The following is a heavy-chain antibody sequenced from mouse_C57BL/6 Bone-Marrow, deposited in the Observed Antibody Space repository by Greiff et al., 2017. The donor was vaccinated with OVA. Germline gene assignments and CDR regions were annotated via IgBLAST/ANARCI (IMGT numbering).Heavy chain of an antibody. CDR3: ATTVVATRYFDV. Sequence: VQLQQPGAELVMPGASVKLSCKASGYPFTSYWMHWVKQRPGQGLEWIGEIDPSDSYNNYNQKFKGKSTLTVDKSSSTAYMQRSSLTSEDSAVYYCATTVVATRYFDVWGTGTTGTVSS. V-gene: IGHV1-69*01. CDR1: GYPFTSYW. D-gene: IGHD1-1*01. J-gene: IGHJ1*03. CDR2: IDPSDSYN.